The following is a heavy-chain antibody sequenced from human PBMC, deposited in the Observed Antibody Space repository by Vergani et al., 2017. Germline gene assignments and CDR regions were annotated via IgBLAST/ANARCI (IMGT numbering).Heavy chain of an antibody. CDR2: INHSGST. V-gene: IGHV4-34*01. Sequence: QVQLQQWGAGLLKPSETLSLTCAVYGGSFSGYYWSWIRQPPGKGLAWIGEINHSGSTNYNPPLNSRGTRSVDTSKNQCSRQLSSVTAPDTAVYDCATYCSSTSCSGGVDYWGQGTLVTVSS. D-gene: IGHD2-2*01. CDR1: GGSFSGYY. CDR3: ATYCSSTSCSGGVDY. J-gene: IGHJ4*02.